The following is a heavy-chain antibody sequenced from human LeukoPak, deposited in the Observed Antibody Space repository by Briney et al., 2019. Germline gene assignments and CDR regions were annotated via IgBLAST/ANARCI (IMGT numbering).Heavy chain of an antibody. Sequence: PGGSLRLSCAASGFTFSNYGMHWGRHAPGKGLVWVSRINSDGSATTYADSVKGRFTISRDKAKNTPYLQMNSLRAEDTAVYYCAKDHCSSTSCYILDYWGQGTLVTVSS. V-gene: IGHV3-74*01. D-gene: IGHD2-2*01. CDR2: INSDGSAT. CDR3: AKDHCSSTSCYILDY. CDR1: GFTFSNYG. J-gene: IGHJ4*02.